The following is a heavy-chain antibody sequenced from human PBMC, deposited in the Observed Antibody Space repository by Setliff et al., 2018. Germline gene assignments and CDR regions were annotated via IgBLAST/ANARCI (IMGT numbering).Heavy chain of an antibody. CDR1: GGSIDSGDYY. D-gene: IGHD3-10*01. Sequence: SETLSLTCTVSGGSIDSGDYYWNWIRQPPGKGLEWIGYIYFSGSTYYNPSLKSRVTLSLDTSKNQFSLKLNSVTAADTAVYYCARDNRARHYMDVWGKGTTVTVSS. J-gene: IGHJ6*03. V-gene: IGHV4-30-4*08. CDR2: IYFSGST. CDR3: ARDNRARHYMDV.